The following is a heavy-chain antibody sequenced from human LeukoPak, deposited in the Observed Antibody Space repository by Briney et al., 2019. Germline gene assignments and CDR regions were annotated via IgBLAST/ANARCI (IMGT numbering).Heavy chain of an antibody. Sequence: GGSLRLSCVASGFTFSTYGMSWVRQAPGKGLEWVASIKQDGSEKNYVDSVKGRFTISRDNARNSLSLQMNSLRAEDTAVFYCARDKQGSFIYWGQGTLVTVSS. V-gene: IGHV3-7*01. J-gene: IGHJ4*02. CDR3: ARDKQGSFIY. D-gene: IGHD6-19*01. CDR1: GFTFSTYG. CDR2: IKQDGSEK.